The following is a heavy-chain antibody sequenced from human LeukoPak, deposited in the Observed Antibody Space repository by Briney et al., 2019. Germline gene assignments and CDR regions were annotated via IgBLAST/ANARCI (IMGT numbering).Heavy chain of an antibody. Sequence: PSETLSLTCTVSGYSISSGYYWGWIRQPPGKGLEWIGSIYHSGSTYYNPSLKSRVTISVDTSKNQFSQKLTSVTAADTAVYYCARERHGFGELFDYWGQGTLVTVSS. J-gene: IGHJ4*02. V-gene: IGHV4-38-2*02. CDR2: IYHSGST. CDR3: ARERHGFGELFDY. CDR1: GYSISSGYY. D-gene: IGHD3-10*01.